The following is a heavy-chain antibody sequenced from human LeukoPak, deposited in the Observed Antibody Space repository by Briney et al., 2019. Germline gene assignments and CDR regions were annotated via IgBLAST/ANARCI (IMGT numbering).Heavy chain of an antibody. CDR1: GASISSRTYY. CDR3: ARLGMATDDYYFDY. D-gene: IGHD5-24*01. V-gene: IGHV4-39*01. Sequence: PSETLSLTCTVSGASISSRTYYWAWIRQPPGKGLEWIGSISYSGATYYNPSLKSRVTVSVDTSRDQFSLKLSSVTAADTAVYYCARLGMATDDYYFDYWGQGTLVTVSA. J-gene: IGHJ4*02. CDR2: ISYSGAT.